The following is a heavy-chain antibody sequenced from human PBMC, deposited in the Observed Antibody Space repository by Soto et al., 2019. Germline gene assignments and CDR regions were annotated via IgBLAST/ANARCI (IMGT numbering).Heavy chain of an antibody. CDR1: GFTFSSYA. CDR2: ISGSGGST. J-gene: IGHJ4*02. V-gene: IGHV3-23*01. D-gene: IGHD3-10*01. Sequence: EVQLLESGGGLVQPGGSLRLSCAASGFTFSSYAMSWVRQAPGKGLEWVSAISGSGGSTYYADSVKGRFTISRDNSKNTLYLQMNSQRAEDTAVYYCATPVVLLWFGESPFDYWGQGTLVTVSS. CDR3: ATPVVLLWFGESPFDY.